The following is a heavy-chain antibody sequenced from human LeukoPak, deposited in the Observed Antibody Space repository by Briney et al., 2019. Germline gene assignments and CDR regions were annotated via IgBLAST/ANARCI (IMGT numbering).Heavy chain of an antibody. CDR2: IKSKTDGGTT. CDR3: MYFWSGSSLVDY. CDR1: GFTFSNAW. V-gene: IGHV3-15*01. D-gene: IGHD3-3*01. J-gene: IGHJ4*02. Sequence: PGGSLRLSCAASGFTFSNAWMSWVRQAPGTGLEWVGRIKSKTDGGTTDYAAPVKGRFTISRDDSKNTLYLEMYSLKTEDTAMYYCMYFWSGSSLVDYWGQGTLVTVSS.